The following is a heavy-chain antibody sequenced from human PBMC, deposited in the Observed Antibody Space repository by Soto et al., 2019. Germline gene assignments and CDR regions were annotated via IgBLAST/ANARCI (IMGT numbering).Heavy chain of an antibody. CDR1: GFSFSSSW. J-gene: IGHJ4*02. D-gene: IGHD3-22*01. Sequence: GGSLRLSCAASGFSFSSSWINWVRQAPGKGLEWVADIKEDGSEKYYVDSLKGRFTISRDNAKNSLYLQMNSLRAEDTAVYYCARGDYYDRRFDSWGQGTLVTVSS. CDR3: ARGDYYDRRFDS. V-gene: IGHV3-7*03. CDR2: IKEDGSEK.